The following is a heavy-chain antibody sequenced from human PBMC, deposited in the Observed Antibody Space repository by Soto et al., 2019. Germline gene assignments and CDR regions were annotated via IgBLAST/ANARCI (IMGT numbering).Heavy chain of an antibody. CDR3: GRESGETWDYEAP. CDR2: TYQSGSA. CDR1: GGSISSGGYS. V-gene: IGHV4-30-2*06. D-gene: IGHD1-7*01. J-gene: IGHJ5*02. Sequence: PSETLSLTCTVSGGSISSGGYSWTWIRQSPGKGLEWIGYTYQSGSAYYNPSLKSRVTISVDRSKNQFSLNLTSVAAADSAVYHCGRESGETWDYEAPWGQGTPVTVSS.